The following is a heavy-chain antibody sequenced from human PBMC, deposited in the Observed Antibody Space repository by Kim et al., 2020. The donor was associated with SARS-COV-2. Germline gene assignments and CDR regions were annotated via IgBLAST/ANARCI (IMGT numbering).Heavy chain of an antibody. V-gene: IGHV1-3*01. CDR3: ARGGFDY. J-gene: IGHJ4*02. CDR2: NNNT. Sequence: NNNTKYSQKFQGRVTITRDTSASTAYMELSSLRAEDTAVYFCARGGFDYWGQGYLVTVSS.